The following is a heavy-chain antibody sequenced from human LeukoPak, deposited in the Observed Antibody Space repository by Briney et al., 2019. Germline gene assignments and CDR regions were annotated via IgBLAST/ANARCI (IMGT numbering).Heavy chain of an antibody. CDR3: AEAAGVYFDY. J-gene: IGHJ4*02. CDR1: GFTLSDFA. CDR2: ISRSGGRI. D-gene: IGHD2-8*01. V-gene: IGHV3-23*01. Sequence: TGGSLRLSCTASGFTLSDFAMNWVRQAPGKGLEWVSSISRSGGRIDYADSVKGRFTISRDNANSTVYVQMNSLRAEDTALYYCAEAAGVYFDYWGQGTLVTVSS.